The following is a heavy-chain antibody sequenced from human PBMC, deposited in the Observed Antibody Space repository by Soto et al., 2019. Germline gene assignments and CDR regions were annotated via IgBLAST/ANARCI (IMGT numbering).Heavy chain of an antibody. CDR3: AKDGAPRYCGRSSCRPAGAY. J-gene: IGHJ4*02. D-gene: IGHD2-15*01. V-gene: IGHV3-30*18. Sequence: QVQLVESGGGVVQPGRSLRLSCAGSGFTFSNYGLHWVRQAPGKGLEWVAVISYDGSHKYYADSVKGRFTISRDNSNNMLYLQMASLRAEDTAVYYCAKDGAPRYCGRSSCRPAGAYWGQGTLVTVSS. CDR1: GFTFSNYG. CDR2: ISYDGSHK.